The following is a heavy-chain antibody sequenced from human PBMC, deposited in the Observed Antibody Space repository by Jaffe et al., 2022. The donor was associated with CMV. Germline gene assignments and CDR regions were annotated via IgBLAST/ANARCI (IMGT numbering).Heavy chain of an antibody. Sequence: EVQLVESGGGLVQPGRSLRLSCAASGFTFDDYAMHWVRQAPGKGLEWVSGISWNSGSIGYADSVKGRFTISRDNAKNSLYLQMNSLRAEDTALYYCAKSARSSSWYVLDVWGQGTTVTVSS. CDR2: ISWNSGSI. CDR3: AKSARSSSWYVLDV. D-gene: IGHD6-13*01. V-gene: IGHV3-9*01. CDR1: GFTFDDYA. J-gene: IGHJ6*02.